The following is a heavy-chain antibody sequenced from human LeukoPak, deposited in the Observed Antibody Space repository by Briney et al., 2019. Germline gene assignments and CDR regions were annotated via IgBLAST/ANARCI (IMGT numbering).Heavy chain of an antibody. D-gene: IGHD3-10*01. V-gene: IGHV3-30*02. CDR2: IRYDGSKK. CDR1: GFTFSSYG. Sequence: GGSLRLSCAASGFTFSSYGMHWVRQAPGKGLEWVAFIRYDGSKKYYADSVKGRFTISRDNSKNTLYLKMNSLRAEDTAVYYCARVVPPTDYGSGSYFWDPYYFDYWGQGTLVTVSS. CDR3: ARVVPPTDYGSGSYFWDPYYFDY. J-gene: IGHJ4*02.